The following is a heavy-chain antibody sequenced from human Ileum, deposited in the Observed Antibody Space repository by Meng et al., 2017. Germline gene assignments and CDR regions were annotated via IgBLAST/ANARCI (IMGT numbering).Heavy chain of an antibody. Sequence: SLKISCVASGFTFDDYAMHWVRQAPGKGLEWVSGISWNSGSIGYADSVKGRFTISRDNAKNSLYLQMNSLRAEDTALYCCAKTDYGDYYKFDYWGQGTLVTVSS. CDR2: ISWNSGSI. V-gene: IGHV3-9*01. CDR1: GFTFDDYA. D-gene: IGHD4-17*01. CDR3: AKTDYGDYYKFDY. J-gene: IGHJ4*02.